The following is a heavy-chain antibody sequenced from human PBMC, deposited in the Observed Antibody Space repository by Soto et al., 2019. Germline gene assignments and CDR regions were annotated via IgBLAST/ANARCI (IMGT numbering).Heavy chain of an antibody. D-gene: IGHD2-2*01. Sequence: SETLSLTCTVSGGSISSGGYYWSWIRQHPGKGLEWIGYIYYSGSTYYNPSLKSRVTISVDTSKNQFSLKLSSVTAADTAVYYCARDSGSEYCSSTSCYGRVAFDIWGQGTMVT. CDR3: ARDSGSEYCSSTSCYGRVAFDI. V-gene: IGHV4-31*03. CDR1: GGSISSGGYY. CDR2: IYYSGST. J-gene: IGHJ3*02.